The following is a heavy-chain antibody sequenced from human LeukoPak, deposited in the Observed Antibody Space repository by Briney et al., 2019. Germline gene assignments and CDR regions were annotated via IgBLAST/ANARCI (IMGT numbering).Heavy chain of an antibody. D-gene: IGHD2-21*02. V-gene: IGHV1-8*01. CDR2: MNPNSGNT. CDR1: GYTFTSYD. J-gene: IGHJ4*02. CDR3: ARGGAYCGGDCYPYSDY. Sequence: GASVKVSCKASGYTFTSYDINLVRQATGQGLEWMGWMNPNSGNTGYAQKFQGRVTMTRNTSISTAYMELRSLSSEDTDVYYCARGGAYCGGDCYPYSDYWGQGTLVTVSS.